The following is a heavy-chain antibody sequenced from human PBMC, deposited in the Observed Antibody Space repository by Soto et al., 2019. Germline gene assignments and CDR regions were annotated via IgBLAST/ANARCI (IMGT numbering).Heavy chain of an antibody. J-gene: IGHJ6*02. D-gene: IGHD2-2*01. CDR3: ARRYCISTSCHYYGMDV. CDR2: IIPMFGTA. CDR1: GGTFSTCS. V-gene: IGHV1-69*12. Sequence: QVQLVQSGAEVKKPGSSVKVSCKASGGTFSTCSISWVRQAPGQGLEWMGGIIPMFGTANYAQKFLGRVTITADESTSTAYMELSSLRSEDTAVYYCARRYCISTSCHYYGMDVWGQGTTVTVSS.